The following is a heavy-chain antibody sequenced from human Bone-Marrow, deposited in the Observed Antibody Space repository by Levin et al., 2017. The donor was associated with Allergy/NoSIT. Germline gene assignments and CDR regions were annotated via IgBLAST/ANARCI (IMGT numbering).Heavy chain of an antibody. V-gene: IGHV3-30*18. J-gene: IGHJ6*02. Sequence: PGGSLRLSCAASGFTFSSYGMHWVRQAPGKGLEWVAVISYDGSNKYYADSVKGRFTISRDNSKNTLYLQMNSLRAEDTAVYYCAKGRTFYYYYGMDVWGQGTTVTVSS. D-gene: IGHD1-1*01. CDR3: AKGRTFYYYYGMDV. CDR1: GFTFSSYG. CDR2: ISYDGSNK.